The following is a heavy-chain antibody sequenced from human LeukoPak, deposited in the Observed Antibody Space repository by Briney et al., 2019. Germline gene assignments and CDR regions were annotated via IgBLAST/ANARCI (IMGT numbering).Heavy chain of an antibody. Sequence: GGSLRLSCAASGFTFSGSALHWVRQASGKGLEWVGRIRSKANNYATAYAESVKGRFTISRDDSKNTVYLQMNSLKAEDTAVYYCTTIDEVNRKLDYWGQGTLVTVSS. CDR1: GFTFSGSA. D-gene: IGHD1-14*01. V-gene: IGHV3-73*01. CDR3: TTIDEVNRKLDY. CDR2: IRSKANNYAT. J-gene: IGHJ4*02.